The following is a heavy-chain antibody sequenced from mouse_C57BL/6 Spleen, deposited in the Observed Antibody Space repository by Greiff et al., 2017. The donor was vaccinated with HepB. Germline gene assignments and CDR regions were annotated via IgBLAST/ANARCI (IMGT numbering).Heavy chain of an antibody. CDR1: GYTFTSYW. D-gene: IGHD2-5*01. J-gene: IGHJ4*01. CDR3: ARDYYSNYYAMDY. CDR2: IHPNSGST. Sequence: QVQLQQPGAELVKPGASVKLSCKASGYTFTSYWMHWVKQRPGQGLEWIGMIHPNSGSTNYNEKFKSKATLTVAKSSSTAYMQLSSLTSEDSAVYYCARDYYSNYYAMDYWGQGTSVTVSS. V-gene: IGHV1-64*01.